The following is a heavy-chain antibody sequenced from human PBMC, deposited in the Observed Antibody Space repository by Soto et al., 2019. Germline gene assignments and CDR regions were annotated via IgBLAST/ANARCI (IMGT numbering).Heavy chain of an antibody. CDR1: GYTFTSYY. V-gene: IGHV1-46*01. CDR2: INPSGGST. CDR3: ARDRSPPSYLDY. J-gene: IGHJ4*02. Sequence: ASVKVSCKASGYTFTSYYMHWVRQAPGQGREWMGIINPSGGSTSYAQKFQGRVTMTRDTSTSTVYMELSSLRSEDTAVYYWARDRSPPSYLDYWGQGTLVTVSS.